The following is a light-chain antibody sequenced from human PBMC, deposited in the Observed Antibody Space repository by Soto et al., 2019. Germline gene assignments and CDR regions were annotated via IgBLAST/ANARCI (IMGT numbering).Light chain of an antibody. CDR1: SSNLGPGFD. CDR3: ISYTGSSTSYV. J-gene: IGLJ1*01. CDR2: SNT. V-gene: IGLV1-40*01. Sequence: QSVLTQPPSVSGAPGQTVTISCTGGSSNLGPGFDVHWYQQVPGKAPKLVLYSNTLRPSGVPDRFSGSKSGSSASLAITGLQAEDEADYYCISYTGSSTSYVFGSGTKLTVL.